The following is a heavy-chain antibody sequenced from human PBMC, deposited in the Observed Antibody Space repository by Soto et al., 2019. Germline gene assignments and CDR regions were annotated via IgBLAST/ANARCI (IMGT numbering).Heavy chain of an antibody. CDR2: ISANGQGI. J-gene: IGHJ4*02. CDR3: AKDRNYPRDQFHY. Sequence: GGSLRLSCAASGFTFSSYAMSWVRQAPGKGLEWVSAISANGQGIYYADSVRGRFTISRDNSKNTIFLHMDSLRAEDTAVYYCAKDRNYPRDQFHYWGQGTLVTVSS. V-gene: IGHV3-23*01. D-gene: IGHD1-7*01. CDR1: GFTFSSYA.